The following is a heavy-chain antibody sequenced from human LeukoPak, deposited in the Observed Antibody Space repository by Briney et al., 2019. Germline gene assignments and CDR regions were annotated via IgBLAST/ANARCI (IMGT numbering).Heavy chain of an antibody. V-gene: IGHV3-53*01. CDR2: IYSVGTT. CDR3: VRPAADSSGYYYFES. D-gene: IGHD3-22*01. Sequence: GGSLRLPCAASGFTVSNNYMTWVSQAPGKGLDWVAIIYSVGTTRYADSVKGRFVISRDGSKNTVYLQMNSLRAEDTAVYYCVRPAADSSGYYYFESWGQGILVTVSS. CDR1: GFTVSNNY. J-gene: IGHJ4*02.